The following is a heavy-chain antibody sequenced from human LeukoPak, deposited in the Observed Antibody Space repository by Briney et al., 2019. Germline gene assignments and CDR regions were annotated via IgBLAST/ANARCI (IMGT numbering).Heavy chain of an antibody. V-gene: IGHV4-59*01. Sequence: PSETLSLTYTVSGGSMSSYYWSWIRQPPGKGLEWIGYIYYSGSTNYNPSLKSRVTMSIDTSKNQFSLKLSSVTAADTAVYYCARWSGYALDWGQGALVTVSS. D-gene: IGHD2-2*01. J-gene: IGHJ4*02. CDR2: IYYSGST. CDR1: GGSMSSYY. CDR3: ARWSGYALD.